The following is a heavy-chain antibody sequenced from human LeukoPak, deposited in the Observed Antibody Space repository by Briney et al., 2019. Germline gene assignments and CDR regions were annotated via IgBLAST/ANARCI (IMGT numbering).Heavy chain of an antibody. Sequence: PSETLSLTCTVSGGSISSGSYYWSWIRQPAGKGLEWIGRIYTSGSTNYNPSLKSRVTMSVDTSKNQFSLKLSSVTAADTAVYYCARESRSSWVYYFDYWGQGTLVTVSS. CDR1: GGSISSGSYY. J-gene: IGHJ4*02. D-gene: IGHD6-13*01. CDR2: IYTSGST. V-gene: IGHV4-61*02. CDR3: ARESRSSWVYYFDY.